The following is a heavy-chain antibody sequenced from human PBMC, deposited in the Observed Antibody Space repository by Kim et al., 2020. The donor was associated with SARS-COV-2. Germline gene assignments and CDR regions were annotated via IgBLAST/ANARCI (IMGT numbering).Heavy chain of an antibody. J-gene: IGHJ4*02. V-gene: IGHV3-9*01. D-gene: IGHD1-26*01. CDR3: ARSPRRSWYFDY. CDR1: GFTFGDYA. Sequence: GGSLRLSCAASGFTFGDYAMHWVRQAPGKGLEWVSGISWNSGSIGYADSVKGRFTISRDNAKNSLYLQMNSLRAEDTALYYCARSPRRSWYFDYWGQGTLVTVSS. CDR2: ISWNSGSI.